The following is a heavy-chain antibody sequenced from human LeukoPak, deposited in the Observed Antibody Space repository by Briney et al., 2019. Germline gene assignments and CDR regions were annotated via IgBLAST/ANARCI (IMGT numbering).Heavy chain of an antibody. CDR2: INSDGINT. Sequence: GGSLRLSCAASGFTFSTYAMSWVRQAPGKGLVWVSRINSDGINTSYADSVKGRFTISRDNAKNTLNLQMNSLRAEDTAVYYCARDLGQYYDTSDNWFDPWGQGTLVTVSS. CDR3: ARDLGQYYDTSDNWFDP. V-gene: IGHV3-74*01. D-gene: IGHD3-22*01. J-gene: IGHJ5*02. CDR1: GFTFSTYA.